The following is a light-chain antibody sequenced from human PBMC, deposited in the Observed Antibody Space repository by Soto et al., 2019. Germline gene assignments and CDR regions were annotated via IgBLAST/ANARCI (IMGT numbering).Light chain of an antibody. CDR2: GVS. V-gene: IGLV2-14*01. CDR1: RSDIGSYNY. Sequence: VLTQPASVSGSPGRSITISCSGTRSDIGSYNYVAWYQQFPGKTPKILIYGVSNRPSGVSSRFSGYKSGNTASLTISGLQAEDEADYYCISYTGSSTSYVFGSGTKVTVL. CDR3: ISYTGSSTSYV. J-gene: IGLJ1*01.